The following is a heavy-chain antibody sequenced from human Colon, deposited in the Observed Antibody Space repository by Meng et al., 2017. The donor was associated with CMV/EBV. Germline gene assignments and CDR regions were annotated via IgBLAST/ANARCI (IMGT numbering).Heavy chain of an antibody. Sequence: WGSLRLSCSASGFTFNTFGMHWVRQAPGKGLERVAFIRYDGTKADYADSVTGRFTISRDNAKSSLHLQMTSLRPEDSAVYFCAKEFVLGTHLDHWGQGTMVTVSS. CDR2: IRYDGTKA. D-gene: IGHD2-21*02. V-gene: IGHV3-30*02. CDR3: AKEFVLGTHLDH. J-gene: IGHJ4*02. CDR1: GFTFNTFG.